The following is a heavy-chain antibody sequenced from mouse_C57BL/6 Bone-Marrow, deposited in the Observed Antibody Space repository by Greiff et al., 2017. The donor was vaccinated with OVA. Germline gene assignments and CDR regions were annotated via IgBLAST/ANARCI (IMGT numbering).Heavy chain of an antibody. J-gene: IGHJ1*03. CDR3: ARAGSSYWYCDV. V-gene: IGHV1-59*01. D-gene: IGHD1-1*01. Sequence: QVQLQQPGAELVRPGNSVKLSCKASGYTFTSYWMHWVKQRPGQGLEWIGVIDPSDSYTNYNQKFKGKATLTVDTSSSTAYMQLSRLTSEDSAVYYCARAGSSYWYCDVWGTGTTVTVSS. CDR2: IDPSDSYT. CDR1: GYTFTSYW.